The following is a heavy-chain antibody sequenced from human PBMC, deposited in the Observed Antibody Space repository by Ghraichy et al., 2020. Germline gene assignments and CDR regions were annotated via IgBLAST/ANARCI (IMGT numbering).Heavy chain of an antibody. CDR1: GFTFDDYA. D-gene: IGHD1-26*01. CDR3: AKDSGSYPEGWFDP. CDR2: ISWNSGSI. V-gene: IGHV3-9*01. Sequence: SLRLSCAASGFTFDDYAMHWVRQAPGKGLEWVSGISWNSGSIGYADSVKGRFTISRDNAKNSLYLQMNSLRAEDTALYYCAKDSGSYPEGWFDPWGQGTLVTVSS. J-gene: IGHJ5*02.